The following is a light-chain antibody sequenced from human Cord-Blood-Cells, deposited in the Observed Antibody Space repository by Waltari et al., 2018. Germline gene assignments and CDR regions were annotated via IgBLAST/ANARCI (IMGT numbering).Light chain of an antibody. CDR2: AAS. Sequence: DIHMTQSPPSLFASVGDRVTITGRASKSISNYLNWYQQKPGKAPKLLIYAASSLQSGVPSRFSGSGSGTDFTLTISSLQPEDFATYYCQQNYSTPYTFGPGTKVDIK. CDR1: KSISNY. J-gene: IGKJ3*01. CDR3: QQNYSTPYT. V-gene: IGKV1-39*01.